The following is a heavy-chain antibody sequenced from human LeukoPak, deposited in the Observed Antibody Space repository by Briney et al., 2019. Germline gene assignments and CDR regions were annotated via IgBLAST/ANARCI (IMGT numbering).Heavy chain of an antibody. J-gene: IGHJ4*02. Sequence: PGGSLRLSCVASGFTFNRYAINWVRQAPGKGLEWVSTITGSGGNTYYADSVKGRFTISRDNSKNTLYLQMNSLRAEDTAVYYCARLGGIAVTGAIDYWGQGTLVTVSS. D-gene: IGHD6-19*01. CDR1: GFTFNRYA. CDR2: ITGSGGNT. V-gene: IGHV3-23*01. CDR3: ARLGGIAVTGAIDY.